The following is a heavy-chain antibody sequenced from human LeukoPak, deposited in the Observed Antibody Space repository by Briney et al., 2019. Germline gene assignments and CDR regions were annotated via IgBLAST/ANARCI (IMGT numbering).Heavy chain of an antibody. J-gene: IGHJ4*02. CDR1: GGTFSSYA. CDR2: IIPILGIA. V-gene: IGHV1-69*04. Sequence: GASVKVSCKASGGTFSSYAISWVRQAPGQGLEWMGRIIPILGIANYAQKFQGRVTITADKSTSTAYMELSSLRSEDTAVYYCARDSPRGYSGYDFTHPTPYFDYWGQGTLVTVSS. D-gene: IGHD5-12*01. CDR3: ARDSPRGYSGYDFTHPTPYFDY.